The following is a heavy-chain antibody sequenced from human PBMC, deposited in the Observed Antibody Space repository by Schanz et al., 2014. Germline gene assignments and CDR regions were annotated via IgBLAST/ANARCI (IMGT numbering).Heavy chain of an antibody. V-gene: IGHV3-33*08. CDR2: INSDGTKR. Sequence: QVRLVESGGGVVQPGRSLRLSCAASGFTLSSYGMHWVRQAPGKGLEWVAFINSDGTKRFYADSVKSRFTISRDNSRNTLNLQMNRLRAEDTAVYYCARDGYSVVVISPTESFDIWGQGTMVTVSP. J-gene: IGHJ3*02. CDR1: GFTLSSYG. D-gene: IGHD2-21*01. CDR3: ARDGYSVVVISPTESFDI.